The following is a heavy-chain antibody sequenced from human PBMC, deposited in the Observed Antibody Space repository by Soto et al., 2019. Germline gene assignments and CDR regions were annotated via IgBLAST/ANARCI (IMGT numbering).Heavy chain of an antibody. D-gene: IGHD2-21*02. CDR3: ARGSNTAFDP. V-gene: IGHV3-74*01. J-gene: IGHJ5*02. CDR2: INAEGNT. CDR1: GFNFSPYW. Sequence: EAQLVESGGGLVQPGGSLRLSCAASGFNFSPYWMHWVRQNPGKGLVWVSRINAEGNTIYADSVKGRFTISRDNAKNMLDLQMTSLRAEDTAVYFCARGSNTAFDPWGQGTLVTVSS.